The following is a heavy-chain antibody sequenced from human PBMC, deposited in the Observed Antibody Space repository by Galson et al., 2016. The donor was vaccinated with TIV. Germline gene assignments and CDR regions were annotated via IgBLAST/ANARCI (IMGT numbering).Heavy chain of an antibody. J-gene: IGHJ4*02. V-gene: IGHV3-23*01. Sequence: SLRLSCAASGFRFNSYAMNWVRQAPGEGLEWVSSIGGTGGSTYYADSVKGRFTISRDSYKDTVYLQMNSLRAEDTAIYFCAKDRQWIPSSLDYWGQGILVTVSS. CDR3: AKDRQWIPSSLDY. D-gene: IGHD5-18*01. CDR2: IGGTGGST. CDR1: GFRFNSYA.